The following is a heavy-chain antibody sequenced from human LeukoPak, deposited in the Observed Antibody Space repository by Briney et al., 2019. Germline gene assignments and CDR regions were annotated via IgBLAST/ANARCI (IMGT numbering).Heavy chain of an antibody. V-gene: IGHV3-23*01. CDR2: ISGSGCST. D-gene: IGHD2-21*02. CDR1: GFTFRSYP. CDR3: AKVGTAVATWDY. J-gene: IGHJ4*02. Sequence: GGSLTLSCAPSGFTFRSYPMRCVREAPGKGVEWVSAISGSGCSTFYADSVRGRFHISRDNSKNTVYANMNSLRSEDRAVLYCAKVGTAVATWDYWGQGTLVTVSS.